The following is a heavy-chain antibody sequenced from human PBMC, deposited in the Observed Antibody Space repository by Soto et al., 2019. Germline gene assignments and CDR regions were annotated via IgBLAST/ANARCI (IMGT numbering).Heavy chain of an antibody. CDR2: INAGNGNT. CDR3: ARDLGGWPDY. Sequence: GASVKVSCKTSGGTFNTFAISWVRQAPGQRLEWMGWINAGNGNTKYSQKFQGRVTITRDTSASTAYMELSSLRSEDTAVYYCARDLGGWPDYWGQGTLVTVSS. V-gene: IGHV1-3*01. J-gene: IGHJ4*02. D-gene: IGHD2-15*01. CDR1: GGTFNTFA.